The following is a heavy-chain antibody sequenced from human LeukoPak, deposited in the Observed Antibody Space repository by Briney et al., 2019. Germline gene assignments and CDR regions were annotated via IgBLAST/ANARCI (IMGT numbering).Heavy chain of an antibody. D-gene: IGHD4-17*01. J-gene: IGHJ6*02. CDR3: AGDRTLKPSDGDYYYYYGMGV. V-gene: IGHV4-59*01. Sequence: SEILSLACSVSGGSITPYHWSWIRQPPGKGLEWIGHIHYSGTTKYSPSLKSRVTISVDTSKNQFSLKLGSVTAVDTAVYFCAGDRTLKPSDGDYYYYYGMGVWGQGTTVTVSS. CDR1: GGSITPYH. CDR2: IHYSGTT.